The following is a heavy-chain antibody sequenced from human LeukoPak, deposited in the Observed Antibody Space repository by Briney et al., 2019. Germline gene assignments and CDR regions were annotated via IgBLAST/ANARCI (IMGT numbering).Heavy chain of an antibody. V-gene: IGHV1-18*01. D-gene: IGHD3-22*01. Sequence: GASVKVSCKASGYTFTSYVISWVRQAPGQGLEGMGWISAYNGNTNYAQKLQGRVTMTTDTSTSTAYMELRSLRSDDTAVYYCARDGVVCDSSGYYYYYMDVWSKGTTVTISS. CDR3: ARDGVVCDSSGYYYYYMDV. CDR2: ISAYNGNT. J-gene: IGHJ6*03. CDR1: GYTFTSYV.